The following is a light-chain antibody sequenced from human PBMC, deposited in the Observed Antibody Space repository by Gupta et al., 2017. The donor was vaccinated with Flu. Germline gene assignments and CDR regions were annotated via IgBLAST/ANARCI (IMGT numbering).Light chain of an antibody. CDR3: QQYGSSPFT. Sequence: DIVLTQSPGTLSLSPGERATLSCRASQSVSSCYLAWYQQKPGQAPRLLIYGASSSATGIPDRFSGSGSGTDFTLTINRLEPEDFAVYYCQQYGSSPFTFGPGTKVDIK. J-gene: IGKJ3*01. V-gene: IGKV3-20*01. CDR2: GAS. CDR1: QSVSSCY.